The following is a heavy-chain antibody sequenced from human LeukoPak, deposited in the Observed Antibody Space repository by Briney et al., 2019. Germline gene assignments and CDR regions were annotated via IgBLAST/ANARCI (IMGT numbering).Heavy chain of an antibody. D-gene: IGHD3-16*01. CDR1: GFTFSNYA. CDR3: ANLNAPYWGNFDY. J-gene: IGHJ4*02. CDR2: ISDSGVTA. V-gene: IGHV3-23*01. Sequence: GGSLRLSCAASGFTFSNYAMNWVRQAPGKGLEWVSAISDSGVTAYYADSVKGRFTISRDNSKSTLYLQMNSLRAEDTAVYYCANLNAPYWGNFDYWGQGTLVTVSS.